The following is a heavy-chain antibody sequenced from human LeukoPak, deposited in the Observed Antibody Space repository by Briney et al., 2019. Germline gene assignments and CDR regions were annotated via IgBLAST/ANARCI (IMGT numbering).Heavy chain of an antibody. J-gene: IGHJ5*02. CDR2: ISAYNGNT. V-gene: IGHV1-18*01. CDR1: GYTFTSYG. D-gene: IGHD2-2*01. Sequence: ASVKVSCKASGYTFTSYGISWVRQAPGQGLAWMGWISAYNGNTNYAQKLQGRVTMTTDTSTSTAYMELRSLRSDDTAVYYCASIRPYCSSTSCYHPHNWFDPWGQGTLVTVSS. CDR3: ASIRPYCSSTSCYHPHNWFDP.